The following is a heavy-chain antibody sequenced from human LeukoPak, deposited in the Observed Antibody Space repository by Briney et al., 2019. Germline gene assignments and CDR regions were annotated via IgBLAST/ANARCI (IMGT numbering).Heavy chain of an antibody. D-gene: IGHD3-3*01. Sequence: SETLSLTCAVYGGSFSGYYWSWIRQPPGKGLEWIGEINHSGSTNYNPSLKSRVTISVDTSKNQFSLKLSSVTAADTAVYYCTRETSLRYYDFWSGWDYWGQGTLVTVSS. CDR1: GGSFSGYY. CDR3: TRETSLRYYDFWSGWDY. CDR2: INHSGST. V-gene: IGHV4-34*01. J-gene: IGHJ4*02.